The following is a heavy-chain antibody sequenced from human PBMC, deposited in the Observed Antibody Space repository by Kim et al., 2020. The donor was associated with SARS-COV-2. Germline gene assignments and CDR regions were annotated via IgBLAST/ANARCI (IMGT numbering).Heavy chain of an antibody. J-gene: IGHJ3*02. D-gene: IGHD3-10*01. CDR2: ISFDGSNGSNK. V-gene: IGHV3-30*18. Sequence: GVSLRLSCAASGFTFSSYGLHWVRQAPGKGLEWVALISFDGSNGSNKYYADSVKGRFTISRDNSKNTMSLQMNSLRVEDTAVYYCAKDLVRKGSYGSGSYAGAFDIWGQGTMVTVSS. CDR3: AKDLVRKGSYGSGSYAGAFDI. CDR1: GFTFSSYG.